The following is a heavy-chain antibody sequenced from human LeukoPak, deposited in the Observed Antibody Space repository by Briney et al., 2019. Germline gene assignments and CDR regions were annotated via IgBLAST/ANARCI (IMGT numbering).Heavy chain of an antibody. J-gene: IGHJ4*02. CDR1: GGSFSGYY. D-gene: IGHD3-10*01. CDR3: ARSKTTMVRGVIDY. V-gene: IGHV4-34*01. Sequence: KPSETLSLTCAVYGGSFSGYYWSWIRQPPGKGLEWIGVINHSGSTNYNPSLKSRVTISVDTSKNQFSLKLSSVTAADTAVYYCARSKTTMVRGVIDYWGQGTLVTVSS. CDR2: INHSGST.